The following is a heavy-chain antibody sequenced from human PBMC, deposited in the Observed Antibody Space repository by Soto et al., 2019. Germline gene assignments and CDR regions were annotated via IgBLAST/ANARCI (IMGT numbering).Heavy chain of an antibody. CDR3: ARSSGYVPGGY. CDR2: IHHSGST. V-gene: IGHV4-38-2*01. J-gene: IGHJ4*02. CDR1: GYPISSGYY. Sequence: PSETLSLTCAVSGYPISSGYYWGWIRQPPGKGLEWFGIIHHSGSTYYNPSLRSRITISVDTSKNQFSLKMPSVTAADTAVYYCARSSGYVPGGYWGQGILVTVSS. D-gene: IGHD5-12*01.